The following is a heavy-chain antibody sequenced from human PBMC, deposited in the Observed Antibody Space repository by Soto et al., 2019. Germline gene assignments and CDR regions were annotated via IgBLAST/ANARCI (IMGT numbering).Heavy chain of an antibody. V-gene: IGHV4-59*08. Sequence: SETLSLTCTVSGGSISSYYWSWIRQPPGKGLEWIGYIYYSGSTNYNPSLKSRVTISVDTSKNQFSLKLSSVTAADTAVYYCARQQAEGSWIPHRLYYYSMDVWGKGTTVTVSS. J-gene: IGHJ6*04. D-gene: IGHD2-2*03. CDR3: ARQQAEGSWIPHRLYYYSMDV. CDR1: GGSISSYY. CDR2: IYYSGST.